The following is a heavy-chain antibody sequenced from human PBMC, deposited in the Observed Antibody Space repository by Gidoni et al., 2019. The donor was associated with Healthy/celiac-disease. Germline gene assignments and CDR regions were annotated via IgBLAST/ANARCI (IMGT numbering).Heavy chain of an antibody. V-gene: IGHV5-51*01. Sequence: EVQLVQSGAEVKKPGESLKISCQGSGYSFTSYWIGWVRQMPGKGLEWMGIIYPGDSDTRYSPSFQGQVTISADKSISTAYLQWSSLKASDTAMYYCARQELSAGGGSCYNYWGQGTLVTVSS. D-gene: IGHD2-15*01. J-gene: IGHJ4*02. CDR2: IYPGDSDT. CDR3: ARQELSAGGGSCYNY. CDR1: GYSFTSYW.